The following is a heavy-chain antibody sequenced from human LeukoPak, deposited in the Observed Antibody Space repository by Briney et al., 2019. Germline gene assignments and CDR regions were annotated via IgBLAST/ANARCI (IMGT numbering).Heavy chain of an antibody. CDR2: IYYCGST. J-gene: IGHJ6*04. D-gene: IGHD3-10*01. CDR3: ARDRLGGGYYGSGARGRGMDV. CDR1: GGSISSYY. V-gene: IGHV4-59*01. Sequence: SETLSLTCTVSGGSISSYYWSWIRQPPGKGLEWIGYIYYCGSTNYNPSLKSRVTISVDTSKNQFSLKLSSVTAADTAVYYCARDRLGGGYYGSGARGRGMDVWGKGTTVTVSS.